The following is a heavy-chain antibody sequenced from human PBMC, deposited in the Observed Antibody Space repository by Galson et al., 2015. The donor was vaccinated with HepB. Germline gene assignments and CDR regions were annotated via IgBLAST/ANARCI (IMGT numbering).Heavy chain of an antibody. V-gene: IGHV3-15*01. D-gene: IGHD1-7*01. CDR1: GFIFSDAW. CDR3: TTDQGTESAAPFDY. CDR2: IKSQDDYGTT. Sequence: SLRLSCAASGFIFSDAWMSWARQAPGKGLEWVGRIKSQDDYGTTDYAAPVRGRFTISRDDSKNTLYLQMNSLTTEDTAVYFCTTDQGTESAAPFDYWGQGTLVTVSS. J-gene: IGHJ4*02.